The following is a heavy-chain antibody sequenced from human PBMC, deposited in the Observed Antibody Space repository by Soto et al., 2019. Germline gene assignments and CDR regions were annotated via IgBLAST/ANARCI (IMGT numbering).Heavy chain of an antibody. J-gene: IGHJ6*02. V-gene: IGHV1-18*01. D-gene: IGHD6-13*01. CDR2: ISAYNGNT. Sequence: QVQLVQSGAAVKKPGASVKVSCKASGYTFTSYGISWVRQAPGQGLEWMGWISAYNGNTNYAQQLQCRVTMTTDTSTSTAYMELRSLRSDDTAVYYCASFSIAAADPYGMDVWGQGTTVTVSS. CDR1: GYTFTSYG. CDR3: ASFSIAAADPYGMDV.